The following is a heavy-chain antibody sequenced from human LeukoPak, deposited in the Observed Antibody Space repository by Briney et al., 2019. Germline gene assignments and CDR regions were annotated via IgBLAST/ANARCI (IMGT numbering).Heavy chain of an antibody. J-gene: IGHJ6*02. CDR3: ARGGYGDYGYGIDV. CDR1: GFTFSSYG. Sequence: TGGSLRLSCAASGFTFSSYGMNWVRQAPGKGLEWVAVIWYDGSNKYYADYVKGRFTISRDKSKNTLYLLMNSVRAEDTAVYHCARGGYGDYGYGIDVWGQGTTVTVSS. V-gene: IGHV3-33*08. CDR2: IWYDGSNK. D-gene: IGHD4-17*01.